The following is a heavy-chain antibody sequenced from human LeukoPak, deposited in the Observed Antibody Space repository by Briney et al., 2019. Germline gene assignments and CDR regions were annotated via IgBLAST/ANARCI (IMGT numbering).Heavy chain of an antibody. Sequence: GGSLRLSCAASGFTFSSYAMHWVRQAPGKGLEWVAVISYDGSNKYYADSVKGRFTISRDNSKNTLYLQMNSLRAEDTAVYYCARGRGYYDSSGYRPFDYWGQGTLVTVSS. CDR1: GFTFSSYA. V-gene: IGHV3-30*14. J-gene: IGHJ4*02. CDR2: ISYDGSNK. D-gene: IGHD3-22*01. CDR3: ARGRGYYDSSGYRPFDY.